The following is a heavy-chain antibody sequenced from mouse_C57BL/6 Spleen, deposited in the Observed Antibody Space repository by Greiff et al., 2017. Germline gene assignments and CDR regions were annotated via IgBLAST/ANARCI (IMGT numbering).Heavy chain of an antibody. D-gene: IGHD1-2*01. J-gene: IGHJ4*01. CDR2: IHPNSGST. Sequence: QVQLQQPGAELVKPGASVKLSCKASGYTFTSYWMHWVKQRPGQGLEWIGMIHPNSGSTNYNEKFKSKATLTVDKSSRTAYMQLSSLTTEDSAVYYCATSLITTDGALDYWGQGTSVTVSS. V-gene: IGHV1-64*01. CDR1: GYTFTSYW. CDR3: ATSLITTDGALDY.